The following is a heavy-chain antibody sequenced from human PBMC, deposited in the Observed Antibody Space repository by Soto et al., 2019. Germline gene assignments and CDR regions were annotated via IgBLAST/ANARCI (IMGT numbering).Heavy chain of an antibody. CDR2: MSPNGSNQ. D-gene: IGHD3-22*01. J-gene: IGHJ4*02. Sequence: PGGSLRLSCAAPGFTFSIYALHWVRQAPGKGLEWVAVMSPNGSNQYYADSVMGRFTISRDTSKSTLYMQMTSLRPDATAVYYCATGANFYYDTSGYWGQGTLVTVSS. CDR1: GFTFSIYA. CDR3: ATGANFYYDTSGY. V-gene: IGHV3-30-3*01.